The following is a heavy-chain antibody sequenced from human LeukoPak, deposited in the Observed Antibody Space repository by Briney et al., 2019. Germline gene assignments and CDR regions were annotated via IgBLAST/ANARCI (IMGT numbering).Heavy chain of an antibody. J-gene: IGHJ4*02. CDR1: GFTFSSYG. Sequence: GGSLRLSCAASGFTFSSYGMHWVRRAPGRGVEGVAVIWYDGSNKYYAGSVKGRFDISRDNSQNTLYLQMNSLKGEDTAVYYCAREPLRHRVTPVYYFDYWGQGTLVTVSS. CDR3: AREPLRHRVTPVYYFDY. D-gene: IGHD4-23*01. V-gene: IGHV3-33*01. CDR2: IWYDGSNK.